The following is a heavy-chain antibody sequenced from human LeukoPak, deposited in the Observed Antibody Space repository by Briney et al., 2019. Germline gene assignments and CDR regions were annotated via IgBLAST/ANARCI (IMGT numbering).Heavy chain of an antibody. CDR2: INPNSGGT. Sequence: ASVKVSCKASGYTFTGYYMHWVRQAPGQGLEWMGWINPNSGGTNYAQKFQGRVTMTGDTSISTAYMELSRLRSDDTAVYYCASPNPVLYSSGWYYFDYWGQGTLVTVSS. D-gene: IGHD6-19*01. J-gene: IGHJ4*02. CDR1: GYTFTGYY. V-gene: IGHV1-2*02. CDR3: ASPNPVLYSSGWYYFDY.